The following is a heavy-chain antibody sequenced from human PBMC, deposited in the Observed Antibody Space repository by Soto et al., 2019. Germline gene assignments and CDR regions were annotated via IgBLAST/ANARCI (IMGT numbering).Heavy chain of an antibody. Sequence: GESLKISCKVSGYSFPSFWIGWARQMPGKGLEWLGSIYPGDSETRYSPSFQGEVTISADKSITTAYLHWSSLRASDTATYYCVKQHPLDSRAWHNWGQGTLVTVSS. CDR1: GYSFPSFW. D-gene: IGHD6-19*01. CDR3: VKQHPLDSRAWHN. CDR2: IYPGDSET. J-gene: IGHJ4*02. V-gene: IGHV5-51*01.